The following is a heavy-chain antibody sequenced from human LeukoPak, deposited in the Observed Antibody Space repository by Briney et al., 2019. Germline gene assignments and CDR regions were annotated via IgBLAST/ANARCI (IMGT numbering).Heavy chain of an antibody. D-gene: IGHD5-18*01. V-gene: IGHV3-74*01. CDR2: INNNVGII. Sequence: GGSLRLSCAASGLTFSNYWMHWVRHAPGKGLVWVSRINNNVGIINYADSVKGRFTISRDNAKKTLYLQMNNLRADDTAVYYCRRGFRYSYDCWGQGTLVTVSS. J-gene: IGHJ4*02. CDR3: RRGFRYSYDC. CDR1: GLTFSNYW.